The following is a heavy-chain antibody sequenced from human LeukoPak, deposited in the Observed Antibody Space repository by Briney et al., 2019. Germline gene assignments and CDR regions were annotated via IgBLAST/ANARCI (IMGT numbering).Heavy chain of an antibody. V-gene: IGHV3-7*03. CDR2: IKQDGSEK. CDR3: ARGGPYSSGWYVY. CDR1: GFTFSSYW. D-gene: IGHD6-19*01. J-gene: IGHJ4*02. Sequence: GGSLRLSCAASGFTFSSYWMSWVRQAPGKGLEWVANIKQDGSEKYYVDSVKGRFTISRDNAKNSLYLQMDSLRAEDTAVYYCARGGPYSSGWYVYWGQGTLVTVSS.